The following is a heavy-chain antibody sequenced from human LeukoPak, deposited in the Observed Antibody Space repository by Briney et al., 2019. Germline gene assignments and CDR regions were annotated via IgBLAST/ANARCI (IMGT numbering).Heavy chain of an antibody. CDR1: GYTFTSYY. V-gene: IGHV1-46*01. D-gene: IGHD5-12*01. CDR3: ARSYSGYDSVDY. Sequence: GASVKVPCKASGYTFTSYYMHWVRQAPGQGLEWMGIINPSGGSTSYAQKFQGRVTMTRDTSTSTVYMELSSLRSEDTAVYYCARSYSGYDSVDYWGQGTLVTVSS. J-gene: IGHJ4*02. CDR2: INPSGGST.